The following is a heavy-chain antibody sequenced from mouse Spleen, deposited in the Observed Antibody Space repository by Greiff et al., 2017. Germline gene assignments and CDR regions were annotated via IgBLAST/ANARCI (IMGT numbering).Heavy chain of an antibody. CDR3: ANLLRLAWFAY. V-gene: IGHV1-22*01. CDR1: GYTFTDYN. CDR2: INPNNGGT. D-gene: IGHD1-2*01. Sequence: EVKLMESGPELVKPGASVKMSCKASGYTFTDYNMHWVKQSHGKSLEWIGYINPNNGGTSYNQKFKGKATLTVNKSSSTAYMELRSLTSEDSAVYYCANLLRLAWFAYWGQGTLVTVSA. J-gene: IGHJ3*01.